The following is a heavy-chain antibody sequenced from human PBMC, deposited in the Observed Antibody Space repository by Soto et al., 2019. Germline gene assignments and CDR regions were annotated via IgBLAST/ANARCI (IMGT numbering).Heavy chain of an antibody. CDR1: GGSFSGYY. D-gene: IGHD1-1*01. CDR2: INHSGST. V-gene: IGHV4-34*01. CDR3: ARDTIGTDWFDP. Sequence: PSETLSLTSAVYGGSFSGYYWNWIRQPPGKGLEWIGEINHSGSTNYNPSHKSRVTISVDTSKNQFSLKLSSVTAADTAVYYCARDTIGTDWFDPWGQGTLVTVSS. J-gene: IGHJ5*02.